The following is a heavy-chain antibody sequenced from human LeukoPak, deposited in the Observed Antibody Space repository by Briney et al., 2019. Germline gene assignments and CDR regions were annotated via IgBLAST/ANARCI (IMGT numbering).Heavy chain of an antibody. CDR2: IWYDGSKK. Sequence: GRSLRLSCAASGFTFSSYGMHWVRQAPGKGLGWVAVIWYDGSKKYYADSVKGRFTISRDNSKNTPYLQMNSLRAEDTAVYYCARDNRLATIDYWGQETLVTVSS. D-gene: IGHD3-9*01. CDR3: ARDNRLATIDY. J-gene: IGHJ4*02. CDR1: GFTFSSYG. V-gene: IGHV3-33*01.